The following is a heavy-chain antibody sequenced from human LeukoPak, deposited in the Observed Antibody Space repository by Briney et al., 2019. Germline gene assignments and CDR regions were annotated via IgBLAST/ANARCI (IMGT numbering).Heavy chain of an antibody. CDR2: ISGSGGYT. V-gene: IGHV3-23*01. Sequence: GGSLRLSCAASGFTFSSYAMSWVRQAPGKGLEWVSAISGSGGYTYYVDSVKGRFTISRDNSESTLFLQMNSLRAEDTAIYYCAKRELPGRGGSLYYFDYWGQGTLVTVSS. CDR1: GFTFSSYA. J-gene: IGHJ4*02. CDR3: AKRELPGRGGSLYYFDY. D-gene: IGHD3-10*01.